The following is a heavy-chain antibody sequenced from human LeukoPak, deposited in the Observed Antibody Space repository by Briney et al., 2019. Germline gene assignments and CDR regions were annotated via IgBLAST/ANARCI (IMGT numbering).Heavy chain of an antibody. Sequence: SETLSLTCAVYGGSFSGDFCSWIRQSPGKGLEWIGEINHGGSTTYNPSLQSRVTISVDMSKGQFSLRLTSVTAADTAVYYCARDHSSSYRGWFDSWGQGALVTVSS. J-gene: IGHJ5*01. V-gene: IGHV4-34*01. CDR1: GGSFSGDF. CDR3: ARDHSSSYRGWFDS. D-gene: IGHD6-13*01. CDR2: INHGGST.